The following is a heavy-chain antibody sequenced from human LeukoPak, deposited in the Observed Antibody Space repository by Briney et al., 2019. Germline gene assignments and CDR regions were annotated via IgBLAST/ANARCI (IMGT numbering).Heavy chain of an antibody. J-gene: IGHJ5*02. CDR1: GYTFTGYY. D-gene: IGHD3-10*01. CDR3: ARDGFSGRFDP. CDR2: INPNSGGT. V-gene: IGHV1-2*02. Sequence: ASVKVSCKASGYTFTGYYMHWVRQAPGQGLEWMGWINPNSGGTKYGQKFQGRVTMTRDTSISTAYMELSRLRSDDTAVYYCARDGFSGRFDPWGQGTLVTVSS.